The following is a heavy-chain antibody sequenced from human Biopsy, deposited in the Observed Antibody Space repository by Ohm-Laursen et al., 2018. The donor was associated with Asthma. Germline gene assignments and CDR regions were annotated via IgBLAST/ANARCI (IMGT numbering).Heavy chain of an antibody. V-gene: IGHV3-7*01. CDR3: ARTFHFWSPYHAKHYQL. CDR2: IKHDGTEK. J-gene: IGHJ1*01. Sequence: SLRLSCSASGFTLGDYWMSWVRQVPGKGLEWVANIKHDGTEKNHVDSLKGRFTISRDNAKNSLYLQMNSLRAEDTAVYYCARTFHFWSPYHAKHYQLWGQGTLVTVSS. CDR1: GFTLGDYW. D-gene: IGHD3-3*02.